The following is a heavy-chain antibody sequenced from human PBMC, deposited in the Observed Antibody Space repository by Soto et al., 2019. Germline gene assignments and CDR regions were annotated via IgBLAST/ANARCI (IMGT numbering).Heavy chain of an antibody. Sequence: QVQLQQSGPGLVKPSQTLSLTCAISGDSVSSNSAAWNWIRQSPSRGLEWLGRTYYRSKWYNDYAVSVKSRITINPDTSQNQFSLQLNSVTPEDTAVYYCARESFLEWLLFFAFDIWGQGTMVTVSS. D-gene: IGHD3-3*01. V-gene: IGHV6-1*01. CDR1: GDSVSSNSAA. CDR3: ARESFLEWLLFFAFDI. J-gene: IGHJ3*02. CDR2: TYYRSKWYN.